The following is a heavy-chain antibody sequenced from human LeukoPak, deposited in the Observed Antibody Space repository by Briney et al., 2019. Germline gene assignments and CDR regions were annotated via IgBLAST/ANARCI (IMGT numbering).Heavy chain of an antibody. V-gene: IGHV1-24*01. J-gene: IGHJ4*02. D-gene: IGHD2-2*01. CDR2: FDPEDGET. CDR1: GGTFSSYA. Sequence: ASVKVSCKASGGTFSSYAISWVRQAPGKGLEWMGGFDPEDGETIYAQKFQGRVTMTEDTSTDTAYMELSSLRSEDTAVYYCATDLGYCSSTSCYNWGQGTLVTVSS. CDR3: ATDLGYCSSTSCYN.